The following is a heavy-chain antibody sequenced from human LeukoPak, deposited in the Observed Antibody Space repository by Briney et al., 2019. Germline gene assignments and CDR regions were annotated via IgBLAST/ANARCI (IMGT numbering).Heavy chain of an antibody. D-gene: IGHD3-16*02. J-gene: IGHJ3*02. Sequence: GSLRLSCAASGFTFSDSTMNWVRQASGKGLEWVASINSAGTTTHYADSVKGRLTISRDNARNSLYLQLNSLRAEDTALYHCARFAGGELSLFIFGAFDIWGQGTMVTVSS. CDR1: GFTFSDST. V-gene: IGHV3-21*04. CDR3: ARFAGGELSLFIFGAFDI. CDR2: INSAGTTT.